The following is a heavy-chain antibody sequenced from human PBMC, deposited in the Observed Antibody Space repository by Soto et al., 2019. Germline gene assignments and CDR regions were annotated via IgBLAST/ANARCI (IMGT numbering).Heavy chain of an antibody. V-gene: IGHV3-23*01. Sequence: GGSLRLSCAVSGFTLSTFSDSVMAWVRQAPGKGLEWLSVMSGDGRTRYALSVTGRFTISRDNSKNTLYLQMRSLRAEDAAAYYCVKWHTSNFDSLPFTGFDFWGQGTQVTVSS. D-gene: IGHD3-22*01. J-gene: IGHJ4*02. CDR3: VKWHTSNFDSLPFTGFDF. CDR2: MSGDGRT. CDR1: GFTLSTFSDSV.